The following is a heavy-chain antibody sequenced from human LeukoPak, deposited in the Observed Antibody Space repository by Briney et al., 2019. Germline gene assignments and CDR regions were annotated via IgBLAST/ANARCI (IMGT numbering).Heavy chain of an antibody. CDR3: ARRDGSSPYNWFDP. J-gene: IGHJ5*02. D-gene: IGHD6-13*01. Sequence: PSETLSLTCTVSGGSISSSSYYWGWIRQPPGKGLEWIGSIYYSGSTYYNPSLKSRVTISVDTSKNQFSLKLSSVTAADTAVYYCARRDGSSPYNWFDPWGQGTLVTVSS. V-gene: IGHV4-39*01. CDR2: IYYSGST. CDR1: GGSISSSSYY.